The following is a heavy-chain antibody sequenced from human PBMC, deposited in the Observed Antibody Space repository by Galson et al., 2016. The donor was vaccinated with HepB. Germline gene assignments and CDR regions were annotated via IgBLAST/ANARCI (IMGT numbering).Heavy chain of an antibody. D-gene: IGHD6-13*01. V-gene: IGHV3-11*01. J-gene: IGHJ6*04. CDR3: VREGFRSSITSYLPDWYYYYGTDV. CDR2: ISGRGTIV. Sequence: SLRLSCAAYGFTFSDYYMNWVRQAPGKSLEWIASISGRGTIVKYADSVKGRFTVPRDNAEKSLFLQMNSLRVEDTAVYYCVREGFRSSITSYLPDWYYYYGTDVWGRGTTVTV. CDR1: GFTFSDYY.